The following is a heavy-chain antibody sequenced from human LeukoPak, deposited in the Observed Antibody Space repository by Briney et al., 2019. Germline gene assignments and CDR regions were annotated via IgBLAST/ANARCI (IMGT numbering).Heavy chain of an antibody. CDR3: AKDGLLPYYYHYMDV. J-gene: IGHJ6*03. V-gene: IGHV3-23*01. CDR2: ISGSGGST. D-gene: IGHD3-22*01. Sequence: GGSLRLSCAASGFTFSSYGMSWVRQAPGKGLEWVSAISGSGGSTYYADSVKGRFTISRDNSKNTLYLQMNSLRAEDTAVYYCAKDGLLPYYYHYMDVWGKGTTVTISS. CDR1: GFTFSSYG.